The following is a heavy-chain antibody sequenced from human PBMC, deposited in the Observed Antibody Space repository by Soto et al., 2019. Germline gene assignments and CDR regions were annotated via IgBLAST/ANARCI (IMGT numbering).Heavy chain of an antibody. D-gene: IGHD3-10*01. Sequence: QITLKESGPPLVKPTQTLTLTCTFSGFSLSTSGVGVGWIRQPPGKALEWLAVIYWDDDKRYSPSLKSRLTITKDTSKNQVVLTMTNMDPVDTATYYCAHQNYYGSGSYYPYYYYYYMDVWGKGTTVTVSS. CDR3: AHQNYYGSGSYYPYYYYYYMDV. CDR1: GFSLSTSGVG. J-gene: IGHJ6*03. V-gene: IGHV2-5*02. CDR2: IYWDDDK.